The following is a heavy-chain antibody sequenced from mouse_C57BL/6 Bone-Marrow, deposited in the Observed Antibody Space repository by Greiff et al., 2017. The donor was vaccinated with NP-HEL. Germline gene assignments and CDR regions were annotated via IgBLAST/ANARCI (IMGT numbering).Heavy chain of an antibody. V-gene: IGHV14-4*01. CDR1: GFNIKDDY. Sequence: VQLQQSGAELVRPGASVKLSCTASGFNIKDDYMHWVKQRPEQGLEWIGWMDPENGDTEYASKFQGKATITADTSSNTAYLQLSSLTSEDTAVYYCTTTVPSYWYFDVWGTGTTVTVSS. D-gene: IGHD1-1*01. CDR2: MDPENGDT. J-gene: IGHJ1*03. CDR3: TTTVPSYWYFDV.